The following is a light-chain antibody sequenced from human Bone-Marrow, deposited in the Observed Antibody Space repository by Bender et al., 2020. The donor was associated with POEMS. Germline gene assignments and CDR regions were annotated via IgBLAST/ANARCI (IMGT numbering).Light chain of an antibody. CDR3: SSWDDSLSGWV. CDR1: GSNIGNNY. CDR2: SNY. J-gene: IGLJ3*02. Sequence: QSVLTQPPSVSAAPGQRVTISCSGSGSNIGNNYVCWYQHLPGTAPRLVVYSNYQRPSGVPARFSGSKSGTSASLAISDIQSEDEGDYYCSSWDDSLSGWVFGGGTKLTVL. V-gene: IGLV1-47*02.